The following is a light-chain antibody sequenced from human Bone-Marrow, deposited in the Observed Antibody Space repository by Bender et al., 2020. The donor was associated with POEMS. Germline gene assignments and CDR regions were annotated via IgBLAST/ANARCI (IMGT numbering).Light chain of an antibody. CDR3: SSYTSSSTLV. Sequence: QSALTQPASVSGSPGQSIAISCTGTSSDVGGYNSVSWYQQHPGEAPKVMIYDVSNRPSGISNRLSGSKSGNTASLTISGLQAEDEADYYCSSYTSSSTLVFGTGTKVTVL. V-gene: IGLV2-14*03. CDR2: DVS. CDR1: SSDVGGYNS. J-gene: IGLJ1*01.